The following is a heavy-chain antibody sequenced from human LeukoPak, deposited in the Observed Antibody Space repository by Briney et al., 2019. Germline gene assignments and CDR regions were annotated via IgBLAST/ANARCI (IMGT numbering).Heavy chain of an antibody. CDR3: AKEGYSSTWNADFDF. V-gene: IGHV3-23*01. D-gene: IGHD6-13*01. J-gene: IGHJ4*02. CDR2: ISGSGGTI. CDR1: GFTFSSYA. Sequence: GGSLRLSCAASGFTFSSYAMSWVRQAPGKGLEWVSAISGSGGTIYNADSVKGRFTISSDNSKNTLYLQMNSLRAENTAVYYCAKEGYSSTWNADFDFWGQGTLVTVSS.